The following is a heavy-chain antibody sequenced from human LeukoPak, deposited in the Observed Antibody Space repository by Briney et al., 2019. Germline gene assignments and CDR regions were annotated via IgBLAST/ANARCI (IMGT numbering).Heavy chain of an antibody. CDR2: IYSGGST. CDR1: GFTVSSNY. J-gene: IGHJ3*02. Sequence: PGGSLRLSCAASGFTVSSNYMSGVRQAPGKGLEWVSVIYSGGSTYYADSVKGRFTISRDNSKNTLYLQMNSLRAEDTAVYYCASDNVMVRGVVYAFDIWGQGTMVTVSS. CDR3: ASDNVMVRGVVYAFDI. D-gene: IGHD3-10*01. V-gene: IGHV3-66*01.